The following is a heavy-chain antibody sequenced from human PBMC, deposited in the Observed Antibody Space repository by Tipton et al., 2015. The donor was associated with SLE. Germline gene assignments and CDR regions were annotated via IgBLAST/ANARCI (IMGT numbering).Heavy chain of an antibody. V-gene: IGHV4-39*07. J-gene: IGHJ6*02. CDR3: VRQPPGGGPGYQYDMDV. CDR2: TNYDSGST. D-gene: IGHD1-14*01. Sequence: TLSLTCTVSGGPISSSGYYWGWIRRPPGKGLEWIGSTNYDSGSTHYNPSLMSRVTISVDTSKNQFSLRLNFVTAADTAVYYCVRQPPGGGPGYQYDMDVWGQGTAVTVSS. CDR1: GGPISSSGYY.